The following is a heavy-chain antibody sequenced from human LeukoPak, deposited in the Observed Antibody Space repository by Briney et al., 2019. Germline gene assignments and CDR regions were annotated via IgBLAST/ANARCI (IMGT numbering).Heavy chain of an antibody. CDR2: ISSNGSTI. CDR3: AKDTVAGAFDY. J-gene: IGHJ4*02. V-gene: IGHV3-48*01. D-gene: IGHD6-19*01. CDR1: ALTFSDYS. Sequence: PGGSLRLSCAASALTFSDYSMNWVRQAPGKGLEWISYISSNGSTICYAASVKGRFTISRDSAKNSLYLRMNGLRAEDTALYYCAKDTVAGAFDYWGQGTLVTVSS.